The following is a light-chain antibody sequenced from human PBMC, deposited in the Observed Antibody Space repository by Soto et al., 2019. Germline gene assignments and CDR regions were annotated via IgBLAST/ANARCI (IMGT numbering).Light chain of an antibody. Sequence: DIQMTQSPSTLSASVGDRVTITCRASQSISCWLAWYQQKPGKAPKLLIYKASSLEGGVPSRFSGSGSGTDFTLTISSLQPDDFATYYCQQYHSYSLTFGGGTKVDIK. CDR3: QQYHSYSLT. CDR1: QSISCW. V-gene: IGKV1-5*03. CDR2: KAS. J-gene: IGKJ4*01.